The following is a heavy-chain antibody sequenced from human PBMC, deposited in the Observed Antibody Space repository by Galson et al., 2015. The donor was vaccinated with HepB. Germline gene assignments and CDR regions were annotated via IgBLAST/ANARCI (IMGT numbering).Heavy chain of an antibody. CDR2: ISYDGSNK. CDR1: GFTFSSYG. CDR3: VRDLGFESGDYHYYAMDV. D-gene: IGHD4-17*01. V-gene: IGHV3-30*03. Sequence: SLRLSCAASGFTFSSYGMHWVRQAPGKGLEWVAVISYDGSNKYYADSVKGRFTISRDNSKNTLYLQMNSLRAGDTAVYYCVRDLGFESGDYHYYAMDVWGQGTTVTVSS. J-gene: IGHJ6*02.